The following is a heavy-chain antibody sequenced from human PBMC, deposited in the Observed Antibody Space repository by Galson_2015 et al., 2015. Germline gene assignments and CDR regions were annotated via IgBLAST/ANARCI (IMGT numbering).Heavy chain of an antibody. D-gene: IGHD3-10*01. V-gene: IGHV3-23*01. J-gene: IGHJ3*02. CDR2: ISGSGGST. Sequence: SLRLSCAASGFTFSSYAMSWVRQAPGKGLEWVSAISGSGGSTYYADSVKGRFTISRDNSKNTLYLQMNSLRAEDTAVYYCASGARVDGAFDIWGQGTMVTVSS. CDR1: GFTFSSYA. CDR3: ASGARVDGAFDI.